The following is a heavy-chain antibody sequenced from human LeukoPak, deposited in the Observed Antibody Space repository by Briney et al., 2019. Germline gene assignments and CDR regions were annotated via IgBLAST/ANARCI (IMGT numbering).Heavy chain of an antibody. CDR3: ARARGDSPRIYYYMDV. CDR1: GDSITIGDYR. V-gene: IGHV4-30-4*01. J-gene: IGHJ6*03. Sequence: PSETLSLTCSVSGDSITIGDYRWSWIRQSPGKGLEWIGYIYYIGTAYYNPSLRSRVALSADTSKNQFSLRLNSVTVADSAVYFCARARGDSPRIYYYMDVWGKGTTVTVSS. D-gene: IGHD3-16*01. CDR2: IYYIGTA.